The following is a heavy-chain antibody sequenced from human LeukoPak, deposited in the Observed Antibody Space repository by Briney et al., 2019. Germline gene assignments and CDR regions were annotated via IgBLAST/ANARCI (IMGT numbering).Heavy chain of an antibody. CDR1: GYTFTSYG. J-gene: IGHJ4*02. CDR2: ISAYNGNT. CDR3: ARVLYCGGDCYLGFDY. V-gene: IGHV1-18*01. Sequence: ASGKVSCKASGYTFTSYGISWVRQAPGQGLEWMGWISAYNGNTNYAQKLQGRVTMTTDTSTSTAYMELRSLRSDDTAVYYCARVLYCGGDCYLGFDYWGQGTLVTVSS. D-gene: IGHD2-21*01.